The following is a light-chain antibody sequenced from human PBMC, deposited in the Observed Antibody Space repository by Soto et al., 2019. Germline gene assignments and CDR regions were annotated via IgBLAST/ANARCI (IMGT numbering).Light chain of an antibody. V-gene: IGKV3-20*01. J-gene: IGKJ5*01. CDR2: DTS. CDR1: QSVTSAY. Sequence: EIVLTQSPGTLSFSPVERVTLSCSASQSVTSAYAAWHQQRPGQAPRLLIFDTSTRATGIPDRFSGSGSGTDFTLAISRLEPEDFAVYYCQQYGSSPVTFGQGTRLEIK. CDR3: QQYGSSPVT.